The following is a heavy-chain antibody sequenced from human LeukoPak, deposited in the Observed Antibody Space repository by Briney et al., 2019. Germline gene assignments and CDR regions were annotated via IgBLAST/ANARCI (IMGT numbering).Heavy chain of an antibody. CDR1: GFTVSSNY. CDR3: ARNLMVRGVIITAFDY. CDR2: IYSGGST. D-gene: IGHD3-10*01. V-gene: IGHV3-66*02. J-gene: IGHJ4*02. Sequence: GGSLRLSCAASGFTVSSNYMSWVRQAPGKGLEWVSVIYSGGSTYYADSVKGRFTISRDNSKNTLYLQMNSLRAEDTAVYYCARNLMVRGVIITAFDYWGQGTLVTVSP.